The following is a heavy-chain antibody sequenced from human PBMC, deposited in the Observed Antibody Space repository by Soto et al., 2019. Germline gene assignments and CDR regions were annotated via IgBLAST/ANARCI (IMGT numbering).Heavy chain of an antibody. CDR3: ITYGSGSYNYGMDV. V-gene: IGHV3-30*03. CDR1: GFTFSSYG. Sequence: QVQLVESGGGVVQPGRSLRLSCAASGFTFSSYGMHWVRQAPGKGLEWVAVISYDGSNKYYADSVKGRFTISRDNSKNTLYQQMNSLRAEDTAVYYCITYGSGSYNYGMDVWGQGTTVTVSS. D-gene: IGHD3-10*01. J-gene: IGHJ6*02. CDR2: ISYDGSNK.